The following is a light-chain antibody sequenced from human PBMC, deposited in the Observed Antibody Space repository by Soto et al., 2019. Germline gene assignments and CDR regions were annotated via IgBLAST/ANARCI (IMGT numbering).Light chain of an antibody. CDR1: SGHSSYA. J-gene: IGLJ2*01. CDR3: QTWGPGFRV. Sequence: QPVLTQSPSASASLGASVKLTCTLSSGHSSYAIAWHQQQPEKGPRYLMKLNSDGSHSKGDGIPDRFSGSSSGAERYLTISSLQSEDEADYYCQTWGPGFRVFGGGTKLTVL. V-gene: IGLV4-69*01. CDR2: LNSDGSH.